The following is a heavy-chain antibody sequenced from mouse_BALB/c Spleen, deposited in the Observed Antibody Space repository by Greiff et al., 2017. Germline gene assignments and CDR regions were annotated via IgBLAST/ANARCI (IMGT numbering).Heavy chain of an antibody. CDR3: ARGYGSSLFAY. CDR2: IDPANGNT. Sequence: VHVKQSGAELVKPGASVKLSCTASGFNIKDTYMHWVKQRPEQGLEWIGRIDPANGNTKYDPKFQGKATITADTSSNTAYLQLSSLTSEDTAVYYCARGYGSSLFAYWGQGTLVTVSA. V-gene: IGHV14-3*02. D-gene: IGHD1-1*01. CDR1: GFNIKDTY. J-gene: IGHJ3*01.